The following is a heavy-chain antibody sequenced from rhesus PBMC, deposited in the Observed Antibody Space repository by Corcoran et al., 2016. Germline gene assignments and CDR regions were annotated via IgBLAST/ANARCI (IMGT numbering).Heavy chain of an antibody. J-gene: IGHJ6*01. V-gene: IGHV4-160*01. D-gene: IGHD3-3*01. CDR2: IYGSGGST. CDR3: ARDPGYYNIWTGYSHYGLDS. Sequence: QVQLQESGPGLVKPSETLSLTCAVSGGSIRSNYWSWIRPAPGTGLGWIGRIYGSGGSTDYNPSLKSRVTISTDTSKNQFSLKLSSVTAADTAVYYCARDPGYYNIWTGYSHYGLDSWGQGVVVTVSS. CDR1: GGSIRSNY.